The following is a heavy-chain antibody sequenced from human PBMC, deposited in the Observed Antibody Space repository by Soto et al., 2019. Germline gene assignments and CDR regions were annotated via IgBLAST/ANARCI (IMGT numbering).Heavy chain of an antibody. CDR2: IYSGGST. V-gene: IGHV3-53*01. D-gene: IGHD2-8*01. CDR3: ARSYCTNGVCYPYGMDV. J-gene: IGHJ6*02. Sequence: PGGSLRLSCAASGFTVSSNYMSWVRQAPGKGLEWVSVIYSGGSTYYADSVKGRFTVSRDNSKNTLYLQMNSLRAEDTAVYYCARSYCTNGVCYPYGMDVWGQGTTVTVSS. CDR1: GFTVSSNY.